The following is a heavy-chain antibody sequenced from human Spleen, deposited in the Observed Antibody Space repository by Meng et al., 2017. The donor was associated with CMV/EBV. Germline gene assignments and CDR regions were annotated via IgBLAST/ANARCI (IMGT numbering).Heavy chain of an antibody. CDR2: ISYDGSNK. Sequence: GESLKISCAASGFTFSSYAMHWVRQAPGKGLEWVAVISYDGSNKYYADSVKGRFTISRDNSKNTLYLQMNSLRAEDTAVYYCARDRWDIVVVPARATSYGIDVWGQGTTVTVSS. V-gene: IGHV3-30*04. D-gene: IGHD2-2*01. J-gene: IGHJ6*02. CDR1: GFTFSSYA. CDR3: ARDRWDIVVVPARATSYGIDV.